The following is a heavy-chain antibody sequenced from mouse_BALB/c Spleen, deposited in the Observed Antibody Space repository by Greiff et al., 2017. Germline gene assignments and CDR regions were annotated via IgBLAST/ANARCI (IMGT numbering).Heavy chain of an antibody. CDR3: ARVSIDYDAMDY. V-gene: IGHV5-4*02. D-gene: IGHD2-3*01. CDR2: ISDGGSYT. CDR1: GFTFSDYY. Sequence: DVMLVESGGGLVKPGGSLKLSCAASGFTFSDYYMYWVRQTPEKRLEWVATISDGGSYTYYPDSVKGRFTISRDNAKNNLYLQMSSLKSEDTAMYYCARVSIDYDAMDYWGQGTSVTVSS. J-gene: IGHJ4*01.